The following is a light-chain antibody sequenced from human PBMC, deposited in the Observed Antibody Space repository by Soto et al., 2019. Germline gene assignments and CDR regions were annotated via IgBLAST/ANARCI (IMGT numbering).Light chain of an antibody. Sequence: EIVMTQSPGTLSVSPGERATLSCRAGQGVTTNFAWYQQKSGQSPRLLIYDVSIRATGVPARFSSTGSETDFNLTISGLQSEDSAVYFCQQYNNWPFSFGQGTRLEIK. J-gene: IGKJ5*01. CDR2: DVS. CDR1: QGVTTN. CDR3: QQYNNWPFS. V-gene: IGKV3-15*01.